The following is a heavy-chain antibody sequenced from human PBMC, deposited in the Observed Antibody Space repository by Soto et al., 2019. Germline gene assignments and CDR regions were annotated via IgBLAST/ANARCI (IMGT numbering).Heavy chain of an antibody. Sequence: SETLSLTCTFSVYSISSGSYWAWIREPPGKGPEWIASIYHGGTTFYNPSLKSRITISVDTSNNQFSLKLTSVTAADTAVYYCARVHLMVVDGSTFDYWGHGTLVNVSS. D-gene: IGHD6-19*01. V-gene: IGHV4-38-2*02. CDR3: ARVHLMVVDGSTFDY. CDR2: IYHGGTT. CDR1: VYSISSGSY. J-gene: IGHJ4*01.